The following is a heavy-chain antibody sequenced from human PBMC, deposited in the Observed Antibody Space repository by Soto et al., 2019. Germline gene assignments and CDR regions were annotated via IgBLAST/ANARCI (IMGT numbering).Heavy chain of an antibody. Sequence: LRLSCAASGFTFSSCGMHWVRQAPGKGLEWVAVISYDGSNKYYADSVKGRFTISRDNSKNTPYLQMNSLRAEDTAVYYCAKNFGGAPVSVFDYWGQGTLVTVSS. CDR2: ISYDGSNK. J-gene: IGHJ4*02. CDR1: GFTFSSCG. V-gene: IGHV3-30*18. D-gene: IGHD3-3*01. CDR3: AKNFGGAPVSVFDY.